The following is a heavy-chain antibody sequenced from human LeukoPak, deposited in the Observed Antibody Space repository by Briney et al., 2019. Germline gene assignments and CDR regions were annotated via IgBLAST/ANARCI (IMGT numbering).Heavy chain of an antibody. CDR1: GYSFTSYW. CDR3: ARRTDTAMAYYDY. CDR2: IYPGDSDT. D-gene: IGHD5-18*01. Sequence: GESLKISCKGSGYSFTSYWIGWVRQMPGKCLEWMGIIYPGDSDTRYSPSFQGQVTSSADKSISTAYLQWSSLKASDTAMYYCARRTDTAMAYYDYWGQGRLVTVSS. V-gene: IGHV5-51*01. J-gene: IGHJ4*02.